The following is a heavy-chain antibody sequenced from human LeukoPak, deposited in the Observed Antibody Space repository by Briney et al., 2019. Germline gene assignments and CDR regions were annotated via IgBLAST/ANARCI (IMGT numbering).Heavy chain of an antibody. Sequence: SVKVSCKASGYTFTSYGISWVRRAPGQGLEWMGWISAYNGNTNYAQKLQGRVTMTTDTSTSTAYMELRSLRSDDTAVYYCARADCSSTSCYDLDYWGQGTLVTVSS. CDR2: ISAYNGNT. CDR1: GYTFTSYG. V-gene: IGHV1-18*01. J-gene: IGHJ4*02. D-gene: IGHD2-2*01. CDR3: ARADCSSTSCYDLDY.